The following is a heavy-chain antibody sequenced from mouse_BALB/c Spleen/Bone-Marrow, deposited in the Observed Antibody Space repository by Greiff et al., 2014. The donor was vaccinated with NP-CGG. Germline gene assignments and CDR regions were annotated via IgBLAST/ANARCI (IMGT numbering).Heavy chain of an antibody. Sequence: QVQLKESGPGLVAPSQSLSITCTVSGFSLTGYGINWVRQPPGKGLEWLGMIWGDGNTDYNSALKSRLSISKDNSKSQVFLKMNSLQTDDTARYCCARSPGYDLYYAMDYWGQGTSVTVSS. J-gene: IGHJ4*01. CDR2: IWGDGNT. CDR3: ARSPGYDLYYAMDY. D-gene: IGHD1-2*01. V-gene: IGHV2-6-7*01. CDR1: GFSLTGYG.